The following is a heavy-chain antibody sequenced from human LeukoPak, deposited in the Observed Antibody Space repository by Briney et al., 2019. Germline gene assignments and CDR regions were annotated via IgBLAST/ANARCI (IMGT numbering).Heavy chain of an antibody. Sequence: GGSLRLSCAASGFTFSSYSMNWVRQAPGKGLEWVSSISSSSSYIYYADSVKGRFTISRDNAKNSLYLQMNSLRAEDTAVYYCARTPAGMRWDLDYWGQGTLVTVSS. V-gene: IGHV3-21*01. CDR1: GFTFSSYS. J-gene: IGHJ4*02. D-gene: IGHD2-2*01. CDR2: ISSSSSYI. CDR3: ARTPAGMRWDLDY.